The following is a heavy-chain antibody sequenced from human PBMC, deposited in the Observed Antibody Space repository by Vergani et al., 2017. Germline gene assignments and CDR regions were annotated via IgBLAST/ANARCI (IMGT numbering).Heavy chain of an antibody. J-gene: IGHJ6*02. D-gene: IGHD2-2*02. CDR2: ISAYNGNT. V-gene: IGHV1-18*01. Sequence: QAQLVQSGAEVKKPGASVKVSCKASGYTFTSYGISWVRQAPGQGLEWMGWISAYNGNTNYAQKLQGRVTMTTDTSTSTAYMELRSLRSDDTAVYYCAKGQVPAAIPYVKGYYYYYGMDVWGQGTTVTVSS. CDR3: AKGQVPAAIPYVKGYYYYYGMDV. CDR1: GYTFTSYG.